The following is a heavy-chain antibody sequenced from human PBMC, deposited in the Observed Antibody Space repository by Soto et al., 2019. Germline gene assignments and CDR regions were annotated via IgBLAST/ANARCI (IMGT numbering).Heavy chain of an antibody. CDR1: GYTFTSYG. D-gene: IGHD2-2*01. Sequence: GSVKVSCKASGYTFTSYGISWVRQAPGQGLEWMGWISAYNGNTNYAQKLQGRVTMTTDTSTSTAYMELRSLRSDDTAVYYCARDRLRYCSSTSCSGDVWGKGTTVTVSS. V-gene: IGHV1-18*01. CDR2: ISAYNGNT. CDR3: ARDRLRYCSSTSCSGDV. J-gene: IGHJ6*04.